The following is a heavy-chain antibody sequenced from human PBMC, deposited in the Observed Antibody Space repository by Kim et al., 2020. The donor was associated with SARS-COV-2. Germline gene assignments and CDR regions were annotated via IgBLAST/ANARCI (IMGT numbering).Heavy chain of an antibody. CDR3: AHSGCGWYFDY. V-gene: IGHV2-5*01. Sequence: KRYRPSRKSSLTITKDTSKNQVVLTMTNMDPVDTATYYCAHSGCGWYFDYWGQGTLVTVSS. J-gene: IGHJ4*02. CDR2: K. D-gene: IGHD6-19*01.